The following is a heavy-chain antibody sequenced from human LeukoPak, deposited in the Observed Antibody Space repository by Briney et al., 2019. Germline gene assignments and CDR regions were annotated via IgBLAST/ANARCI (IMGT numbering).Heavy chain of an antibody. D-gene: IGHD3-3*01. CDR2: ISGYNGNT. Sequence: ASVKVSCKASGYTFISYAITWVRQAPGQGLEWMGWISGYNGNTHYPQNFQGRVTMTTDTSTSTAYMELSSLRSEDTAVYYCARGAWSGYYIFDYWGQGTLVTVSS. CDR3: ARGAWSGYYIFDY. J-gene: IGHJ4*02. V-gene: IGHV1-18*01. CDR1: GYTFISYA.